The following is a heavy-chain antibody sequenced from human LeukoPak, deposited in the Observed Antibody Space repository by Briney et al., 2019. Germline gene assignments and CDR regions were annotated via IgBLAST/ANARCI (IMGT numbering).Heavy chain of an antibody. Sequence: GGSLRLSCAASGFTFSDYYMSWIRQAPGKGLEWVSSISSSSSYIYYADSVKGRFTISRDNAKNSLYLQMNSLRAEDTAVYYCAREGYCSGGSCAAFDIWGQGTMVTVSS. CDR2: ISSSSSYI. V-gene: IGHV3-11*06. CDR3: AREGYCSGGSCAAFDI. CDR1: GFTFSDYY. D-gene: IGHD2-15*01. J-gene: IGHJ3*02.